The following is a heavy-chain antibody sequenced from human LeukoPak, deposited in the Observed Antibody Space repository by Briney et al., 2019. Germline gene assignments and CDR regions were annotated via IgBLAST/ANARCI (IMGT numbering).Heavy chain of an antibody. CDR2: INHSGST. Sequence: PSETLSLTCAVYGGSFSGYYWSWIRQPPGEGLEWIGEINHSGSTNYNPSLKSRVTISVDTSKSQFSLKLSSVTAADTAVYYCARGFGYCSGGSCYDWFDPWGQGTLVTVSS. V-gene: IGHV4-34*01. J-gene: IGHJ5*02. CDR3: ARGFGYCSGGSCYDWFDP. CDR1: GGSFSGYY. D-gene: IGHD2-15*01.